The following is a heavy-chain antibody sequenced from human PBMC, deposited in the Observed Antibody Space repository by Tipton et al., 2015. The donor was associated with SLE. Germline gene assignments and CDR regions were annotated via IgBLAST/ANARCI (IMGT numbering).Heavy chain of an antibody. CDR1: GFTFSSYW. CDR2: IKQDGSEK. CDR3: ARDALQEFRVEGDYFDY. Sequence: SLRLSCAASGFTFSSYWMSWVRQAPGKGLEWVANIKQDGSEKYYVDSVKGRFTISRDNAKNSLYLQMNSLRAEDTAVYYCARDALQEFRVEGDYFDYWGQGTLVTVSS. V-gene: IGHV3-7*01. D-gene: IGHD5-24*01. J-gene: IGHJ4*02.